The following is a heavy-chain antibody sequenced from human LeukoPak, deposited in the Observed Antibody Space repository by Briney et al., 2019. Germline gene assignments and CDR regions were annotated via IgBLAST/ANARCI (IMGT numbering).Heavy chain of an antibody. CDR2: ISGSGGST. D-gene: IGHD2-15*01. J-gene: IGHJ4*02. V-gene: IGHV3-23*01. CDR3: AKDRLGYCSGGSCYSGLGIDY. Sequence: PGGTLRLSCAASGFTFSSYGMSWVRQAPGKGLEWVSAISGSGGSTYYADSVKGRFTISRDNSKNTLYLQMNSLRAEDTAVYYCAKDRLGYCSGGSCYSGLGIDYWGQGTLVTVSS. CDR1: GFTFSSYG.